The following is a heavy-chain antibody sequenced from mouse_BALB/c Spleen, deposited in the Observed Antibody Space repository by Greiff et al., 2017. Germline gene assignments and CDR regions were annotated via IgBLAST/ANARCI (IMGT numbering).Heavy chain of an antibody. CDR2: ISSGGSYT. CDR3: ARRRPYAMDY. Sequence: EVQLVESGGGLVKPGGSLKLSCAASGFTFSSYAMSWVRQTPEKRLEWVATISSGGSYTYYPDSVKGRFTISRDNAKNTLYLQMSSLRSEDTAMYYCARRRPYAMDYWGQGTSVTVSS. J-gene: IGHJ4*01. CDR1: GFTFSSYA. V-gene: IGHV5-9-3*01.